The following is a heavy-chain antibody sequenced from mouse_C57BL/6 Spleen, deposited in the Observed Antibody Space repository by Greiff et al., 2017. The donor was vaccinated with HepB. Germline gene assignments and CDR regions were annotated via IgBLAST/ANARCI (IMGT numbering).Heavy chain of an antibody. CDR1: GYTFTSYW. Sequence: QVQLQQSGAELVMPGASVKLSCKASGYTFTSYWMHWVKQRPGQGLEWIGEIDPSDSYTNYNQKFKGKSTLTVDKSSSTAYMQLSSLTSEDSAVYYCARGYYGSSYVHYAMDYWGQGTSVTVSS. CDR2: IDPSDSYT. V-gene: IGHV1-69*01. CDR3: ARGYYGSSYVHYAMDY. J-gene: IGHJ4*01. D-gene: IGHD1-1*01.